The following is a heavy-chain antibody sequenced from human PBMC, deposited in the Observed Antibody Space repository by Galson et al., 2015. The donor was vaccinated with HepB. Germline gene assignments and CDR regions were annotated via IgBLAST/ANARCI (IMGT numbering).Heavy chain of an antibody. Sequence: SVKVSCKASGYTFTGYYMHWVRQAPGQGLEWMGRINPNSGGTNYAQKFQGRVTMTRDTSISTAYMELSRLRSDDTAVYYCAREMGTGSSRDNWFDPWGQGTLVTVSS. V-gene: IGHV1-2*06. CDR2: INPNSGGT. D-gene: IGHD6-6*01. J-gene: IGHJ5*02. CDR1: GYTFTGYY. CDR3: AREMGTGSSRDNWFDP.